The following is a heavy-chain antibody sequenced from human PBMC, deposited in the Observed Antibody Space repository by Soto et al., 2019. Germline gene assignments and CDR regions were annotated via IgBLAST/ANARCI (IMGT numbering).Heavy chain of an antibody. CDR1: GYTFTSYG. V-gene: IGHV1-18*01. Sequence: QVQLVQSGAEVKKPGASVKVSCKASGYTFTSYGISWVRQAPGQGLEWMGWISAYNGNTNYAQKLQGRVTMTTDTSTSTGYMELRSLRSDDTAVYYCARDRNHDYGDYVLAFDIWGQGTMVTVSS. CDR3: ARDRNHDYGDYVLAFDI. J-gene: IGHJ3*02. D-gene: IGHD4-17*01. CDR2: ISAYNGNT.